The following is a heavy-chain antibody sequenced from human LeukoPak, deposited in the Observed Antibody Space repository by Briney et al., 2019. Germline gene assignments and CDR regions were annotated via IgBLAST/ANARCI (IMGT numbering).Heavy chain of an antibody. CDR3: ARNEAAAGTHYFDY. D-gene: IGHD6-13*01. Sequence: PGGSLRLSCAASGFTFSSYAMHWVRQAPGKGLEWVAVISYDGSNKYYADSVKGRFTISRDNSKNTLYLQMNSLRAEDTAVYCCARNEAAAGTHYFDYWGQEPWSPSPQ. J-gene: IGHJ4*01. CDR1: GFTFSSYA. CDR2: ISYDGSNK. V-gene: IGHV3-30*04.